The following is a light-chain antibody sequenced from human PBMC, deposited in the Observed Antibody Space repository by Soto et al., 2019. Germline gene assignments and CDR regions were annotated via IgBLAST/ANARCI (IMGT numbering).Light chain of an antibody. Sequence: DLQMTQSPSSLSASVGARVSITCQASQDIRTSLSWFQHKPGRAPKLLIYGASYLETGVPSRFRGSGSGTDFTFTITSLQPEDIATYYCQHYNNLPPFTFGPGTIVDI. V-gene: IGKV1-33*01. CDR2: GAS. CDR1: QDIRTS. CDR3: QHYNNLPPFT. J-gene: IGKJ3*01.